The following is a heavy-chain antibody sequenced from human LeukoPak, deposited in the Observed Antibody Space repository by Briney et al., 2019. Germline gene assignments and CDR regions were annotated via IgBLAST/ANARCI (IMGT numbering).Heavy chain of an antibody. D-gene: IGHD3-3*01. CDR1: GFTFSGAW. J-gene: IGHJ4*02. V-gene: IGHV3-15*01. Sequence: GGSLRLSCATSGFTFSGAWMNWVRQAPGKGLEWVGHIKTKTHGGTTDYAAPVKDRFSISRDDSKNTLYLQMDSLKTEDTAVYYCILAVWSTSADTERFDSWGQGTLVTVSS. CDR3: ILAVWSTSADTERFDS. CDR2: IKTKTHGGTT.